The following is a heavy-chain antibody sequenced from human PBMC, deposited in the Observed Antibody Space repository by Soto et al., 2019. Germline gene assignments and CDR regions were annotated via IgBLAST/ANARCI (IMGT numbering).Heavy chain of an antibody. J-gene: IGHJ4*02. CDR2: IYSGGST. V-gene: IGHV3-53*01. CDR1: GFTVSSNY. Sequence: GGSLRLSCAASGFTVSSNYMSWVRQAPGKGLEWVSVIYSGGSTYYADSVKGRFTISRDNSKNTLYLQMNSLRAEDTAVYYCARSPPGEDIVVVPAATYFDYWGQGTLVTVSS. CDR3: ARSPPGEDIVVVPAATYFDY. D-gene: IGHD2-2*01.